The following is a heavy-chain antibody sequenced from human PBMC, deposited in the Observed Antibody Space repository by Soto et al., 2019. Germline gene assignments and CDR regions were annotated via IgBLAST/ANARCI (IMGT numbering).Heavy chain of an antibody. V-gene: IGHV5-10-1*01. CDR3: ARRKSSSARYYGMDV. CDR1: GYSFTSYW. D-gene: IGHD6-6*01. J-gene: IGHJ6*02. CDR2: IDPSDSYT. Sequence: PGKSLKISCNGPGYSFTSYWISWVRQMPGKGLEWMGRIDPSDSYTNYSPSFQGHVTISADKPISTAYLQWSSLKASDTAMYYCARRKSSSARYYGMDVWGQGTTVTVSS.